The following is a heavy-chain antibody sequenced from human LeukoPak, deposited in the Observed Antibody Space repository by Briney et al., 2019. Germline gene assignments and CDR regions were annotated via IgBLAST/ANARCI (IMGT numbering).Heavy chain of an antibody. CDR2: IYHSGST. CDR3: ARLDVTIFGVVEPRGALDY. V-gene: IGHV4-38-2*02. Sequence: SETLSLTCTVSGYSISSGYYWGWIRRPPGKGLEWIGSIYHSGSTYYNPSLKSRVTISVDTSKNQFSLKLSSVTAADTAVYYCARLDVTIFGVVEPRGALDYWGQGTLVTVSS. J-gene: IGHJ4*02. CDR1: GYSISSGYY. D-gene: IGHD3-3*01.